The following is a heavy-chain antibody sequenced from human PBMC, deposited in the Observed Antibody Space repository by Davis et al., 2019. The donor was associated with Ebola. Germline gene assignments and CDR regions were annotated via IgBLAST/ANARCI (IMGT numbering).Heavy chain of an antibody. CDR3: AKDNPLRWFGP. J-gene: IGHJ5*02. V-gene: IGHV4-59*01. CDR2: IHSSGTT. Sequence: MPGGSLRLSCTVSGGSITSYQWNWVRQSPGKGLEWLGPIHSSGTTNYTPSLKSRVTISMDKSQNQLSLRLNSVTPADNAVFYCAKDNPLRWFGPWGQGTMVTVSS. CDR1: GGSITSYQ. D-gene: IGHD1-14*01.